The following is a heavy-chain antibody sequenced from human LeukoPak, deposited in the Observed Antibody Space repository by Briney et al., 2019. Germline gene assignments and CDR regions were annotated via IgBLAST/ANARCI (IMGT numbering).Heavy chain of an antibody. CDR1: GFTFSDYY. D-gene: IGHD5-18*01. CDR2: ISSSGSTI. V-gene: IGHV3-11*01. J-gene: IGHJ6*02. Sequence: GGSLRLSCAASGFTFSDYYMSWIRQAPGKGLEWVSYISSSGSTIYYADSVKGRFTISRDNAKNSLYLQMNSLRAEDTAVYYCASSIQLWPPFYYGMDVWGQETTVTVSS. CDR3: ASSIQLWPPFYYGMDV.